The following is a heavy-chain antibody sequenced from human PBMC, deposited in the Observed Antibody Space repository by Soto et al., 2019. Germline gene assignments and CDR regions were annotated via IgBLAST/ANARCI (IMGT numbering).Heavy chain of an antibody. CDR3: ARVGRHSSLFDY. D-gene: IGHD6-13*01. CDR2: ISSSGSTI. J-gene: IGHJ4*02. Sequence: GESLKISCAASGSTFRSYEMNWVRQAPGKGLEWVSYISSSGSTIYYADSVKGRFTISRDNAKNSLYLQMNSLRAEDTAVYYCARVGRHSSLFDYWGQGTLVTVSS. CDR1: GSTFRSYE. V-gene: IGHV3-48*03.